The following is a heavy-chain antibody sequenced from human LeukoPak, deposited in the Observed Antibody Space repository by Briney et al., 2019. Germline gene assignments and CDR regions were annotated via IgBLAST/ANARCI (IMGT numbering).Heavy chain of an antibody. CDR3: ARDTKYAFDN. CDR1: GFTFSSYS. Sequence: PGGSLRLSCAASGFTFSSYSMNWVRQAPGKGLEWISYIGISSGNTKYADSVKGRFTIPGDKAKNSVYLQMNSLRVEDTAVHYCARDTKYAFDNWGLGTLVTVSS. CDR2: IGISSGNT. J-gene: IGHJ4*02. V-gene: IGHV3-48*01. D-gene: IGHD2-2*01.